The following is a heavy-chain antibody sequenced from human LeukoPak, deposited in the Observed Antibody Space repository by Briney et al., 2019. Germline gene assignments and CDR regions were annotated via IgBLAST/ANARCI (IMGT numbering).Heavy chain of an antibody. CDR1: GFTFSGYS. CDR2: ISSSSSYI. J-gene: IGHJ4*02. D-gene: IGHD5/OR15-5a*01. V-gene: IGHV3-21*01. CDR3: ARDRNGWAVYDY. Sequence: GRSLRLSCAASGFTFSGYSMNWVRQAPGKGLEWFSSISSSSSYIYYADSVKGRFTISRDNAKNSLYLQMNSLRAEDTAVYYCARDRNGWAVYDYWGQGTLVTVSS.